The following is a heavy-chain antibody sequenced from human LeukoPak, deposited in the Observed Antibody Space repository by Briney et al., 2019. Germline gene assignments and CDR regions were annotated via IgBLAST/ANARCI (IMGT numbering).Heavy chain of an antibody. CDR3: AKARDVCGGGCPEVANWFDP. V-gene: IGHV4-31*03. CDR1: GASLGSRGYY. D-gene: IGHD2-21*02. Sequence: SETLSLTCTVSGASLGSRGYYWTWLRQHPGRGLEWIGYISHSGNTYYNPSLKNRVIISLDTSNNHFSLRLNSVTAADTAVYYCAKARDVCGGGCPEVANWFDPWGQGTLVTVSS. CDR2: ISHSGNT. J-gene: IGHJ5*02.